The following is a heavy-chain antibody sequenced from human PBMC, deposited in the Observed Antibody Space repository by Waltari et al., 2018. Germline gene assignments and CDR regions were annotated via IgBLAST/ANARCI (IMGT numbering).Heavy chain of an antibody. CDR3: ARASISRDTGNTFDS. Sequence: EVHLVESGGGLVRPGGSLRLSCAASGFTFRSFWMPWVRQAPGKGPQWVARISGDGAGTHYADSVRGRFTISRDNANNMVYLQMNSLSDDDTATYFCARASISRDTGNTFDSWGQGNLVTVSS. CDR2: ISGDGAGT. CDR1: GFTFRSFW. D-gene: IGHD5-18*01. J-gene: IGHJ4*02. V-gene: IGHV3-74*01.